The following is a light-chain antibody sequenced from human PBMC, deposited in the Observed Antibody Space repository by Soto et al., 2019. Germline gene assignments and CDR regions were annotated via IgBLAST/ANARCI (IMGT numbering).Light chain of an antibody. Sequence: EIVLTQSPGTLSLSPGERATLSCRASQSVSSSYLAWYQQKPGQAPRLLIYGASCRATDIPDRFSGSGSGTDFTFTISRLEPEDFAVYYCQQYGSSRWTFGQGTKVDIK. CDR1: QSVSSSY. CDR3: QQYGSSRWT. J-gene: IGKJ1*01. CDR2: GAS. V-gene: IGKV3-20*01.